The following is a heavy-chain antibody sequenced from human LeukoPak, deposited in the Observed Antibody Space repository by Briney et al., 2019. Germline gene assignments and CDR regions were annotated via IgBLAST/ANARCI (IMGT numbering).Heavy chain of an antibody. D-gene: IGHD6-19*01. CDR1: GFTFSRSW. Sequence: GGSLRLSCGAFGFTFSRSWMSWVRQPPGKGLEWVANIKQDGSEKYYVDSVKGRFTISRDNAKNSLYLQMDSLRAEDTAVYYCARISTAVAGGDYWGQGTLVTVSS. J-gene: IGHJ4*02. CDR2: IKQDGSEK. CDR3: ARISTAVAGGDY. V-gene: IGHV3-7*01.